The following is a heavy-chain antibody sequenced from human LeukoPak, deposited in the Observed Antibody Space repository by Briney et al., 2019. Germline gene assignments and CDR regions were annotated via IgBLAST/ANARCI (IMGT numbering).Heavy chain of an antibody. J-gene: IGHJ5*02. CDR2: ISSSSSTI. CDR1: GFTFSSYS. V-gene: IGHV3-48*01. D-gene: IGHD3-22*01. CDR3: AREKIGYYDGSGRGWFDP. Sequence: GGSLRLSCAASGFTFSSYSMNWVRQAPGKGLEWVSYISSSSSTIYYADSVKGRFTISRDNAKNSLYLQMNSLRAEDTAVYYCAREKIGYYDGSGRGWFDPWGQGTLVTVSS.